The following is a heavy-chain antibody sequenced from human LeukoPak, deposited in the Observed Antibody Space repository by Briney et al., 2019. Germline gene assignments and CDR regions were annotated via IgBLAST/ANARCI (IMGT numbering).Heavy chain of an antibody. J-gene: IGHJ5*02. Sequence: SETLSLTCTVSGYSISSGYYWGWIRQPPGKGLEWIGSTYYSGSTYYNPSLKSRVTISVDTSKNQFSLKLSSVTAADTAVYYCARLTFINWFDPWGQGTLVTVSS. CDR2: TYYSGST. CDR1: GYSISSGYY. CDR3: ARLTFINWFDP. V-gene: IGHV4-38-2*02.